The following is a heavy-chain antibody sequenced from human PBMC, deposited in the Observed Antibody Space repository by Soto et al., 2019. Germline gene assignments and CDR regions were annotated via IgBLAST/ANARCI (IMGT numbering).Heavy chain of an antibody. D-gene: IGHD3-22*01. J-gene: IGHJ5*02. CDR2: INPNSGGT. CDR1: GYTFTGYY. Sequence: ASVKVSCKASGYTFTGYYMHWVRQAPGQGLEWMGWINPNSGGTNYAQKFQGRVTMTRDTSIGTAYMELSRLRFDDTAVYYCARDYPPDYYDSSGYYFGGWFDLWGQGTLVTVSS. CDR3: ARDYPPDYYDSSGYYFGGWFDL. V-gene: IGHV1-2*02.